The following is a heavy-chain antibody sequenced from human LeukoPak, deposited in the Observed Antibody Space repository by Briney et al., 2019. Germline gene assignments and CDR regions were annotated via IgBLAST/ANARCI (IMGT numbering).Heavy chain of an antibody. D-gene: IGHD3-3*01. V-gene: IGHV3-9*01. CDR3: VKDRDFWSGLDV. CDR2: ISWQSNTR. CDR1: GFFFDDYG. Sequence: GGSLRLSYAASGFFFDDYGMHWVRQVPGKGLEWVSGISWQSNTRKYADSVRGRFTISRDNAKNSLYLQMNSLKLEDTALYYCVKDRDFWSGLDVWGQGTMVTVS. J-gene: IGHJ6*02.